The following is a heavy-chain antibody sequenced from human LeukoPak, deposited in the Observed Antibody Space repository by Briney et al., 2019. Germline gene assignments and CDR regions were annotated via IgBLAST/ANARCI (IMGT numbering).Heavy chain of an antibody. CDR1: GGPINSGGFY. CDR2: IHNSGST. CDR3: ARVDASGSKRWFDP. V-gene: IGHV4-31*03. Sequence: SETLSLTCSVSGGPINSGGFYWSWICQHPGKGLEWIGYIHNSGSTYYNPSLQSRVVLSIDTSKNQFFLQLTSLTAADTAVYYCARVDASGSKRWFDPWGQGALVTVSS. D-gene: IGHD3-10*01. J-gene: IGHJ5*02.